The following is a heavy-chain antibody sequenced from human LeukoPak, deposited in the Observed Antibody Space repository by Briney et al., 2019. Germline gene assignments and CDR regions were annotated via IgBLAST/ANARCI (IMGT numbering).Heavy chain of an antibody. J-gene: IGHJ4*02. D-gene: IGHD2-8*01. V-gene: IGHV3-23*01. CDR1: GFTFCSYA. CDR2: ISDSGDYT. Sequence: PGGSLRLSCAGSGFTFCSYAMSWVRQAPGQGLEWVSVISDSGDYTSYADSVRGRFTISRDNSRNTLYLQMISLRPEDTAVYYCAKDTSIGKYCTNGVCSPFDYWGQGTLVTVSS. CDR3: AKDTSIGKYCTNGVCSPFDY.